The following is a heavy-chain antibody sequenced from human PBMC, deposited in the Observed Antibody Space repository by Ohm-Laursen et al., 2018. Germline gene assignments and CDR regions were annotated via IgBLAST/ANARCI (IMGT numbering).Heavy chain of an antibody. CDR1: GFTFSTYW. D-gene: IGHD4-17*01. Sequence: GSLRLSCTASGFTFSTYWMSWVRQAPGKGLEWVTNIKQDGSEKYYVDSVKGRFTISRDNAKNSLYLQMDSLRAEDTAVYYCAKGINADYYYYYYGMDVWGQGTTVTVSS. V-gene: IGHV3-7*01. CDR2: IKQDGSEK. J-gene: IGHJ6*02. CDR3: AKGINADYYYYYYGMDV.